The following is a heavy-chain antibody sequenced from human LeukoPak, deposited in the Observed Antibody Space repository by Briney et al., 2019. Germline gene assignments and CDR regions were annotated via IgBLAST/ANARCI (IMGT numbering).Heavy chain of an antibody. V-gene: IGHV4-59*11. CDR3: ARVLQNYYYLDV. Sequence: SHTLSLTCTVSGVSISSHYWSWVRQPPGKGLEWSVNIYDSESTHYKSSVKSRVTISVDTSKKQFSLRLRSVTAADTAVYYCARVLQNYYYLDVWGKGTTVTVSS. J-gene: IGHJ6*03. CDR1: GVSISSHY. CDR2: IYDSEST. D-gene: IGHD3-3*01.